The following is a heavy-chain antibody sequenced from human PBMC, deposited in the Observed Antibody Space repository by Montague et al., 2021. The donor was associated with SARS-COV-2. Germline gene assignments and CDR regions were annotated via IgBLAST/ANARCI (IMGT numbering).Heavy chain of an antibody. Sequence: SETLSLTCTVSGASISSSSYCWGWIRQPPGKGLEWVGSIYYSGSTYYNPSLKSRVTISVDTSKNQFSLKLSSVTAADTAVYYCARFPYYYDSSGSFDYWGQGTLVTVSS. D-gene: IGHD3-22*01. CDR3: ARFPYYYDSSGSFDY. CDR2: IYYSGST. V-gene: IGHV4-39*01. CDR1: GASISSSSYC. J-gene: IGHJ4*02.